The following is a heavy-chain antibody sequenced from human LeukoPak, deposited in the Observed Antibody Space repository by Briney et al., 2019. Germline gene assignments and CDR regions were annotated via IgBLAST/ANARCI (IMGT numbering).Heavy chain of an antibody. Sequence: SGTLSLTCAVYGGSFSGYYWSWIRQPPGKGLEWIGEINHSGSTNYNPSLKSGVTISVDTSKNQFSLKLSSVTAADTAVYYCASLTRRRSPRYSGYDEVDYWGQGTLVTVSS. CDR3: ASLTRRRSPRYSGYDEVDY. CDR1: GGSFSGYY. D-gene: IGHD5-12*01. J-gene: IGHJ4*02. CDR2: INHSGST. V-gene: IGHV4-34*01.